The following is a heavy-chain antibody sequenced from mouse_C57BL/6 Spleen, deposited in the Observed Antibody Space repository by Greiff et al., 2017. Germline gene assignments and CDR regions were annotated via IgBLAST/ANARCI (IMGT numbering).Heavy chain of an antibody. J-gene: IGHJ4*01. CDR3: ARRYYGSYAMDY. V-gene: IGHV1-26*01. CDR1: GYTFTDYY. Sequence: EVQLQQSGPELVKPGASVKISCKASGYTFTDYYVNWVKQSHGKSLEWIGDINPNNGGTSYNQKFKGKATLTVDKSSSTAYMELRSLTSEDSAVYYCARRYYGSYAMDYWGQGTSGTVSS. D-gene: IGHD1-1*01. CDR2: INPNNGGT.